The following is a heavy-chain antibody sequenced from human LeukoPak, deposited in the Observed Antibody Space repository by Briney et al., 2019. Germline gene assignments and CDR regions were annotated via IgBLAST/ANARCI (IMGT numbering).Heavy chain of an antibody. Sequence: SETLSLTCAVSGGSLTSYYWSWIRQTPGKGLEWLGYVYYDGRTSYNPSVESRITVSRDMSKSQFSLKLTSVTAADTAVYYCARSTVEGAFDIWGQGTMVTVSS. V-gene: IGHV4-59*01. CDR1: GGSLTSYY. J-gene: IGHJ3*02. CDR2: VYYDGRT. D-gene: IGHD4-23*01. CDR3: ARSTVEGAFDI.